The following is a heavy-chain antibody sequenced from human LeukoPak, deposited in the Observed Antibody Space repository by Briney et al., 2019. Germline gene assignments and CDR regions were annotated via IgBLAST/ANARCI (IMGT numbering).Heavy chain of an antibody. D-gene: IGHD1-1*01. CDR2: IYYSGST. CDR3: ARGVGLTQGGTFDY. CDR1: GGSISSYY. V-gene: IGHV4-59*08. J-gene: IGHJ4*02. Sequence: SETLSLTCTVSGGSISSYYWSWIRQPPGKGLEWIGYIYYSGSTNYNPSLKSRVTISVDTSKNQFSLKLSSVTVADTAVYYCARGVGLTQGGTFDYWGQGTLVTVSS.